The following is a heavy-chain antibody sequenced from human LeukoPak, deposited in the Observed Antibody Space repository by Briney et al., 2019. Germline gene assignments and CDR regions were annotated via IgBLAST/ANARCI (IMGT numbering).Heavy chain of an antibody. D-gene: IGHD2-2*02. CDR3: AREGTSTSCYRD. CDR1: GSPVSSYA. V-gene: IGHV3-23*01. J-gene: IGHJ4*02. CDR2: IRPGADKT. Sequence: GRSLTPSRSPSGSPVSSYATSSVRLSPGKGLEWGSSIRPGADKTYYADSVRGRFTLSRDNAKNSLYLQMNSLRAEDTAGYYCAREGTSTSCYRDWGEGTQVTLCS.